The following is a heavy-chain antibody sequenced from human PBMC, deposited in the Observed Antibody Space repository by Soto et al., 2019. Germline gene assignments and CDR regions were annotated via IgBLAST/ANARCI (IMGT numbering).Heavy chain of an antibody. CDR3: ASLNRRVPYSSSWYSWFDP. CDR2: INHSGST. J-gene: IGHJ5*02. V-gene: IGHV4-34*01. CDR1: GGSFSGYY. D-gene: IGHD6-13*01. Sequence: QVQLQQWGAGLLKPSETLSLTCAVYGGSFSGYYWSWIRQPPGKGLEWIGEINHSGSTNYNPSLKSRVTISVDTSKNQFSLKLSSVTAADTAVYYCASLNRRVPYSSSWYSWFDPWGQGTLVTVSS.